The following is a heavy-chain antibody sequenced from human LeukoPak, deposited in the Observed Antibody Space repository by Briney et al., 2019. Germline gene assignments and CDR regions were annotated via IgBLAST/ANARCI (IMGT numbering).Heavy chain of an antibody. CDR2: IIPIFGTA. Sequence: ASVKVSCKASGGTFSSYAISWVRRAPGQGLEWMGGIIPIFGTANYAQKFQGRVTITADESTSTAYMELSSLRSEDTAVYYCARDVRRDLFFGGVYYFDYWGQGTLVTVSS. J-gene: IGHJ4*02. D-gene: IGHD3-3*01. CDR1: GGTFSSYA. CDR3: ARDVRRDLFFGGVYYFDY. V-gene: IGHV1-69*01.